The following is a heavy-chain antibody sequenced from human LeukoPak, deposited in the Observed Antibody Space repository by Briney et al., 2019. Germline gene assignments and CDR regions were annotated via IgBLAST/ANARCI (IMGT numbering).Heavy chain of an antibody. Sequence: SETLSLTCTVSGGSISGYYWSWIRQPPGKGLEWIGYIYYSGSTNYNPSLKSRVTISVDTSNNQFSLKLSSVTAADTAVYYCARARDYVWGSYRYWYFDLWGRGTLVTVSS. V-gene: IGHV4-59*01. CDR1: GGSISGYY. J-gene: IGHJ2*01. CDR3: ARARDYVWGSYRYWYFDL. D-gene: IGHD3-16*02. CDR2: IYYSGST.